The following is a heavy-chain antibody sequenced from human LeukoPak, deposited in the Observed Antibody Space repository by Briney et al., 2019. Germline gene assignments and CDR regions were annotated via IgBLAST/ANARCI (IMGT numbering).Heavy chain of an antibody. D-gene: IGHD2/OR15-2a*01. V-gene: IGHV3-30*04. Sequence: GGSLRLSCAASEFTFSSYSMHWARQAPGKGLEWVAIITYDGSKKFYGDSVKGRFTVSRDNSRNTLYLQMDSLRPEDTAVYFCARDGHRNSSNFYYFDNWGQGALVTVSS. J-gene: IGHJ4*02. CDR1: EFTFSSYS. CDR3: ARDGHRNSSNFYYFDN. CDR2: ITYDGSKK.